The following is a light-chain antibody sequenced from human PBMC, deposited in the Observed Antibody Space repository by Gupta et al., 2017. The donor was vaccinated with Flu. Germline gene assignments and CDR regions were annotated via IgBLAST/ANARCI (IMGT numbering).Light chain of an antibody. J-gene: IGKJ1*01. CDR1: QSISSW. CDR2: MAS. CDR3: QEYNRYSWT. V-gene: IGKV1-5*03. Sequence: LSXXVGDRVTITCRASQSISSWLAWDQQKPGKPPKLLIYMASTLETGVPSRFAGSGSGTEFTLTISSLQPDDFATYYCQEYNRYSWTFGQGTKVEIK.